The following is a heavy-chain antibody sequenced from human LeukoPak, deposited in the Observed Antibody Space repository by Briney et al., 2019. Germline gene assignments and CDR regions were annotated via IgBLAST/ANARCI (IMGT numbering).Heavy chain of an antibody. D-gene: IGHD4-17*01. CDR1: GFSLTTSGVS. Sequence: SGPTLVNPTQTLTLTCTFSGFSLTTSGVSVGWIRQPPGKALEWLALIYWNDDKRYSPSLKSRLTITKDTSKNQVVLTMTNMDPVDTATYYCAHRRREGTVTTGFDYWGQGTLVTVSS. CDR3: AHRRREGTVTTGFDY. J-gene: IGHJ4*02. CDR2: IYWNDDK. V-gene: IGHV2-5*01.